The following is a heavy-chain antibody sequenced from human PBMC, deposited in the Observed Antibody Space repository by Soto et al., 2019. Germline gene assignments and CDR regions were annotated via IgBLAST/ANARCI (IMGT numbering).Heavy chain of an antibody. J-gene: IGHJ4*02. CDR3: AREWGRDYFDY. V-gene: IGHV3-53*01. D-gene: IGHD3-16*01. CDR2: IYGNENT. CDR1: GFSVRSNY. Sequence: GGSLRLSCAASGFSVRSNYLSWVRKAPGKGLEWVSEIYGNENTNYADSVRGRLTISRDNSDNTVYLHMNTLTAEDTAVYYCAREWGRDYFDYWGQGTLVTVSS.